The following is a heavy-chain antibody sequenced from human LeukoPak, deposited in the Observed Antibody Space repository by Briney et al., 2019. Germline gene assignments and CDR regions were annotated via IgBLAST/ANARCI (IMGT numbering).Heavy chain of an antibody. V-gene: IGHV3-30*04. J-gene: IGHJ3*01. CDR1: GFTFSSYA. CDR2: ISYDGSNK. CDR3: ARQVATKGEWAFDV. Sequence: GRSLRLSCAASGFTFSSYAMHWVRQAPGKGLEWVAVISYDGSNKYYADSVKGRFTISRDNSKNTLYLQMNSLRAEDTAVYYCARQVATKGEWAFDVWGQGTMVTVSS. D-gene: IGHD5-12*01.